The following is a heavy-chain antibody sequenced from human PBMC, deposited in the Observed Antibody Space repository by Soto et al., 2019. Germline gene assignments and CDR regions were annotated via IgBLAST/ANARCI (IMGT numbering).Heavy chain of an antibody. V-gene: IGHV3-74*01. Sequence: EVPLVESGGGLVQPGGSLRLSCAASGFTFSNYFMHWVRQGPGKGLVWVSRINSDGSSTSYADSVKGRFTISRDNAKNTLYLQMNSLRAEDTAVYYCTRGNYYGMDVWGQGTTVTVSS. CDR1: GFTFSNYF. J-gene: IGHJ6*02. CDR2: INSDGSST. CDR3: TRGNYYGMDV.